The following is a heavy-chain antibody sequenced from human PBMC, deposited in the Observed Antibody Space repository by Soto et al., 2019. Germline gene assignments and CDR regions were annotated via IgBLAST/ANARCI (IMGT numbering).Heavy chain of an antibody. CDR2: IIPIFGTA. Sequence: SVKVSCKTSGGTFSSYAISWVRQAPGQGLEWMGGIIPIFGTANYAQKFQGRVTITADESTSTAYMELSSLRSEEMAVYYCARARGLLSDHDAFDIWGQGTMVTVSS. J-gene: IGHJ3*02. V-gene: IGHV1-69*13. CDR1: GGTFSSYA. D-gene: IGHD2-21*02. CDR3: ARARGLLSDHDAFDI.